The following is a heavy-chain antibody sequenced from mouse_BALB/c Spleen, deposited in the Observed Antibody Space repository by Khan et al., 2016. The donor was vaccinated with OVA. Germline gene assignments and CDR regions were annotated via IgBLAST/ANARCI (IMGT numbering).Heavy chain of an antibody. V-gene: IGHV1S56*01. CDR1: GYTFTNYY. Sequence: QVQLQQSGPELVKPGASVRISCKASGYTFTNYYIHWVIQRPGQGLDWIGWIHPGNVSPEYNERFKDKATLTADTSSSTAYMQLSSLTSEDSAVYFCARAGYGSFAYWGQGTLVTVSA. J-gene: IGHJ3*01. CDR2: IHPGNVSP. CDR3: ARAGYGSFAY. D-gene: IGHD2-2*01.